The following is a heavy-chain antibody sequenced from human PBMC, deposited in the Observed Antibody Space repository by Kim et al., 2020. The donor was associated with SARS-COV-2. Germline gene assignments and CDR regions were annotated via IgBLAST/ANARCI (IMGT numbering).Heavy chain of an antibody. CDR3: ARDSLPHRMVAAAGICLDY. CDR1: GYTFTSYY. J-gene: IGHJ4*02. V-gene: IGHV1-46*01. D-gene: IGHD6-13*01. Sequence: ASVKVSCKASGYTFTSYYMHWVRQAPGQGLEWMGIINPSGGSTSYAQKFQGRVTMTRDTSTSTVYMELSSLRSEDTAVYYCARDSLPHRMVAAAGICLDYWGQGTLVTVSS. CDR2: INPSGGST.